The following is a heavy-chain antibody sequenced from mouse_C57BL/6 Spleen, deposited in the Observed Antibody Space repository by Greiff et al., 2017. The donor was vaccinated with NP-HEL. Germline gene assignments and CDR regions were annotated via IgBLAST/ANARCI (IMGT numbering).Heavy chain of an antibody. Sequence: VQLQQSGAELVKPGASVKISCKASGYAFSSYWMNWVKQRPGKGLEWIGKLYPGDGDTNYNGKFKGKATLTADKSSSTAYMPLSSLTSEDSAVYFCARLTPFAYWGQGTLVTVSA. CDR1: GYAFSSYW. CDR2: LYPGDGDT. J-gene: IGHJ3*01. CDR3: ARLTPFAY. V-gene: IGHV1-80*01.